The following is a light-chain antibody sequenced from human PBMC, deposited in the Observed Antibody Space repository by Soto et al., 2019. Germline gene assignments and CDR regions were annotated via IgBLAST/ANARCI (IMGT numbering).Light chain of an antibody. J-gene: IGLJ2*01. CDR3: SSYTSSSHVV. Sequence: QSVLTQTASVSGSPGQSITISCTGTSSDVGVYNYVSWYQQHPGKAPKLMIYDVSNRPSGVSNRFSGSKSGNTASLTISGIQAEDEDGYYCSSYTSSSHVVFGGGNKLTVL. CDR2: DVS. V-gene: IGLV2-14*01. CDR1: SSDVGVYNY.